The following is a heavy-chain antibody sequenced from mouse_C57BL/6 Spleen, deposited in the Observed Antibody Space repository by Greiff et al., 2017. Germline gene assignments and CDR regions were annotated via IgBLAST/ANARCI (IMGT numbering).Heavy chain of an antibody. V-gene: IGHV1-54*01. D-gene: IGHD1-1*01. CDR2: INPGSGGT. J-gene: IGHJ2*01. CDR1: GYAFTNYL. Sequence: QVQLQQSGAELVRPGPSVKVSCKASGYAFTNYLIEWVKQRPGQSLEWIGVINPGSGGTNYNEKFKGKATLTADKSSSTAYMQLSSLTSEDSAVSFCARRNTTVVYDYWGQGTTLTVSS. CDR3: ARRNTTVVYDY.